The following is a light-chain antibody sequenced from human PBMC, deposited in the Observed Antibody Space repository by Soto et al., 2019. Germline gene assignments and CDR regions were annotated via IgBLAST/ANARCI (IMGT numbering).Light chain of an antibody. V-gene: IGKV1-5*03. J-gene: IGKJ2*01. CDR1: QTISSW. CDR2: KAS. Sequence: DIQMTQSPSTLSASVGDRVTITCRASQTISSWLAWYQQKPGKAPKLLIYKASTLESGVPSRFSGGESGTEFTLTISSLHPDDFATYYCQQYNSYSPYTFGQGTKLEIK. CDR3: QQYNSYSPYT.